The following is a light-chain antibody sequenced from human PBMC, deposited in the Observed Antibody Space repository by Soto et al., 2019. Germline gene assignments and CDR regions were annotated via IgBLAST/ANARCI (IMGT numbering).Light chain of an antibody. CDR3: QQLFDSPIT. Sequence: IQMTKSPSTLSGSVGETVTITCRASQTISSWLAWYQQKPGKAPKLLIYAASSLQSGVPSRFSGSGSGTDFTLTISSLQPEDFATYYCQQLFDSPITFGQGTRLEIK. J-gene: IGKJ5*01. CDR2: AAS. V-gene: IGKV1-5*01. CDR1: QTISSW.